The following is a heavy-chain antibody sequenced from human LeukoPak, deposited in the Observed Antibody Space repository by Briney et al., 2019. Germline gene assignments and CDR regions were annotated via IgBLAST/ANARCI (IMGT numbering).Heavy chain of an antibody. CDR1: GGSISSGDYY. CDR3: ASDYYDSSGYYSRDY. V-gene: IGHV4-30-4*01. Sequence: SETLSLTCTVSGGSISSGDYYWSWIRQPPGKGLEWIGYIYYSGSTCYNPSLKTRVTISVDTSKNQFSLKLSSVTAADTAVYYCASDYYDSSGYYSRDYWGQGTLGTVSS. J-gene: IGHJ4*02. CDR2: IYYSGST. D-gene: IGHD3-22*01.